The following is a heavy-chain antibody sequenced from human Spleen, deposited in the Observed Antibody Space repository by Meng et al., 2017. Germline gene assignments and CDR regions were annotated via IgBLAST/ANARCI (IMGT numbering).Heavy chain of an antibody. CDR3: LRGSGGSV. CDR2: IPHRGSS. Sequence: QVQLRESGPALVKASETLSLTCAVSGDSITNHNWWAWVRQPPGKGLEWIGDIPHRGSSAYNPSLMSRVSMSIDKSKNPFSLKLTSVTAADTAVYHCLRGSGGSVWGQGTLVTVSS. D-gene: IGHD3-10*01. CDR1: GDSITNHNW. J-gene: IGHJ1*01. V-gene: IGHV4-4*02.